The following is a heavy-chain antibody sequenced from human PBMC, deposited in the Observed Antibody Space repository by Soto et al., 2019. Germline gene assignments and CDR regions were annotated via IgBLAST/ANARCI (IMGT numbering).Heavy chain of an antibody. J-gene: IGHJ4*02. CDR3: ARDYDSSGYPRYYFDY. Sequence: SVKVSCKASGGTFGSNAISWVRQAPGQGLEWMGNINPIFGTTKNAQNFQDRVTMTRDTSTSTVYMELSSLRSEDTAVYYCARDYDSSGYPRYYFDYWGQGTLVTVSS. CDR1: GGTFGSNA. CDR2: INPIFGTT. V-gene: IGHV1-69*05. D-gene: IGHD3-22*01.